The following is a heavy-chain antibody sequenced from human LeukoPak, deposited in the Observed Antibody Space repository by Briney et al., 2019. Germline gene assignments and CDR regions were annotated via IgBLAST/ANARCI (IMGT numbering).Heavy chain of an antibody. CDR1: GGSISSGDYY. D-gene: IGHD3-22*01. V-gene: IGHV4-30-4*08. CDR3: ASTPDYYDSSGYSDY. J-gene: IGHJ4*02. Sequence: SETLSLTCTVSGGSISSGDYYWSWIRQPPGKGLEWIWYIYYSGSTYYNPSLKSRVTISVDTSKNQSSLKLSSVTAADTTVYYCASTPDYYDSSGYSDYWGQGTLVTVSS. CDR2: IYYSGST.